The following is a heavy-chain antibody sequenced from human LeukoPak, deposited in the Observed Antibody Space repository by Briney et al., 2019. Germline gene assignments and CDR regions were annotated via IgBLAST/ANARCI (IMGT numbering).Heavy chain of an antibody. CDR1: GGTFSSYA. CDR2: IIPIFGTA. J-gene: IGHJ3*02. D-gene: IGHD2-15*01. Sequence: SVKVSCKASGGTFSSYAISWVRQAPGQGLEWMGGIIPIFGTANYAQKFQGRVTITADKSTSTAYMELSSLRSEDTAVYYCASTWWTRGGAFDIWGQGTMVTVSS. V-gene: IGHV1-69*06. CDR3: ASTWWTRGGAFDI.